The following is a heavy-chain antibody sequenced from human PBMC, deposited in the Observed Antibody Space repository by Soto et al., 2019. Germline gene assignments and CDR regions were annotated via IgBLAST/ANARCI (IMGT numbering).Heavy chain of an antibody. D-gene: IGHD2-8*01. CDR1: GFTFSSYG. J-gene: IGHJ3*01. CDR3: VKDKEDVLDMVYGMHAYDV. Sequence: QVQLVESGGGVVQPGRSLRLACAASGFTFSSYGMHCVRQAPGKGLEGVAVISYDGRNTDYVDSLAGRFTISRDNSKNTLYLQMNSLRAEDTAMYSCVKDKEDVLDMVYGMHAYDVLGQGTMVTVSS. V-gene: IGHV3-30*18. CDR2: ISYDGRNT.